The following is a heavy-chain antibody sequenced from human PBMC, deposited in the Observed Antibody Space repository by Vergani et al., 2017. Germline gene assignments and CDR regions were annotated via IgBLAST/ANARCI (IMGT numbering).Heavy chain of an antibody. J-gene: IGHJ4*02. Sequence: QVQLVQSGAEVKKPGASVKVSCKASGYTFTGYYMHWVRQAPGQGLEWMGWINPNSGGTNYEQKFQGRVTMTRDTSISTAYMELSRLRSDDTAVYYCARDSYYGSGSYADYWGQGTLVTVSS. D-gene: IGHD3-10*01. CDR3: ARDSYYGSGSYADY. CDR1: GYTFTGYY. V-gene: IGHV1-2*02. CDR2: INPNSGGT.